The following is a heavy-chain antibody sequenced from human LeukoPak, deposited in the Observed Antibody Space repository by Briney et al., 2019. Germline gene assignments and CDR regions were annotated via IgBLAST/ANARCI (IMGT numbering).Heavy chain of an antibody. V-gene: IGHV1-2*02. CDR1: GYTFTGYY. J-gene: IGHJ4*02. Sequence: ASVKVSCKASGYTFTGYYMHWVRQAPGQGLEWMGWLNPNSGDTNYAQKFRGRVTMTRDTSINTAYMELSWLRTDDTAMYYCAKNPYEYYFDYWGQGTLVTVSS. D-gene: IGHD5-12*01. CDR2: LNPNSGDT. CDR3: AKNPYEYYFDY.